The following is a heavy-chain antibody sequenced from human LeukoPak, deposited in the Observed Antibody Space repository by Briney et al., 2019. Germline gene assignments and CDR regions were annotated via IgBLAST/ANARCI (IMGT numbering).Heavy chain of an antibody. V-gene: IGHV4-59*01. D-gene: IGHD5-24*01. CDR3: ARLLQFGRRDYYMDV. J-gene: IGHJ6*03. CDR1: GGSISSYY. Sequence: SETLSLTCTVSGGSISSYYWSWIRQPPGKGLEWIGYIYYSGSTNYNPSLKSRVTISVDTSKNQFSLKLSSVTAADTAVYYCARLLQFGRRDYYMDVWGKGTTVTVSS. CDR2: IYYSGST.